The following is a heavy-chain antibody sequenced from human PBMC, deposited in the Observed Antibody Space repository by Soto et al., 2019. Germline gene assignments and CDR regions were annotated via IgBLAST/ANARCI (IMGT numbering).Heavy chain of an antibody. CDR1: GLNFSYYN. CDR3: ARDGQGGGSTLAYYWGLDD. V-gene: IGHV3-33*01. CDR2: IWHNGSVK. D-gene: IGHD3-10*01. J-gene: IGHJ6*02. Sequence: QLVESGGGVVQPGRSRRLSCTSSGLNFSYYNIHWVRQAPGKGLEWVAVIWHNGSVKYYGESVEGRFIIYRDNSKNTVFLQMNSLRAEDTAVYYCARDGQGGGSTLAYYWGLDDWGQGTTVTVS.